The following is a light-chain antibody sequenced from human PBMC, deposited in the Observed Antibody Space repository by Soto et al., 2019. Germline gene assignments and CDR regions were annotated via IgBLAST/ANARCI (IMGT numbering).Light chain of an antibody. CDR1: QSVSDD. Sequence: IVLTQSPAALSVSPGERVSLSCRASQSVSDDLAWYQQKPGKAPRLVIHGASTRATDFPARFSGSGSGTEFTLTISSLQSEDVGVYCCHQSNNWPQTFGGGTKVEIK. CDR2: GAS. J-gene: IGKJ4*01. V-gene: IGKV3-15*01. CDR3: HQSNNWPQT.